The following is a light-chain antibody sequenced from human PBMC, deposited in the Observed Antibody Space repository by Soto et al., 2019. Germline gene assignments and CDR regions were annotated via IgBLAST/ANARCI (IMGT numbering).Light chain of an antibody. J-gene: IGLJ1*01. CDR1: SSDVGGYNF. Sequence: QSVLTQPASVSGSPGQSITISCTGTSSDVGGYNFVSWYQHHPGKAPKLIIYDVSNRPSGVSNRFSGSKSGNTASLTISGHQAEDEADYYCTSYTSSFTYVFGTGTKLTVL. CDR3: TSYTSSFTYV. CDR2: DVS. V-gene: IGLV2-14*03.